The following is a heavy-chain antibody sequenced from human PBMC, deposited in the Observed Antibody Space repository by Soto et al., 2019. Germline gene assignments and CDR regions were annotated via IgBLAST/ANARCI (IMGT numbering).Heavy chain of an antibody. CDR3: ARDSVVVGAKGGGNWFDP. J-gene: IGHJ5*02. Sequence: QVQLVQSGAEVKKPGASVKVSCKASGYTFTSYGISWVRQAPGQGLEWMGWIRAYNGNTNYAQKLQGRDTMTTDTATSTAYMELRSLRSDDTAVYYCARDSVVVGAKGGGNWFDPWGQGTLVTVSS. CDR1: GYTFTSYG. CDR2: IRAYNGNT. V-gene: IGHV1-18*01. D-gene: IGHD2-15*01.